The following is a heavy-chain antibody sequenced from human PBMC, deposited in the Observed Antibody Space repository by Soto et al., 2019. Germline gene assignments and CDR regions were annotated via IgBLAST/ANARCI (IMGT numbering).Heavy chain of an antibody. CDR3: ARVINYYDSGDDAFDI. D-gene: IGHD3-10*01. V-gene: IGHV1-8*01. Sequence: QVQLVQSGAEVKKPGASVKVSCKASGYTFTSYDINWVRQATGQGLEWMGWMNPISDKTGYAQKFQGRVTMTRNTSKSTSYMELSSLRSEDTAVYYCARVINYYDSGDDAFDIWGQGTMVTVSS. CDR1: GYTFTSYD. J-gene: IGHJ3*02. CDR2: MNPISDKT.